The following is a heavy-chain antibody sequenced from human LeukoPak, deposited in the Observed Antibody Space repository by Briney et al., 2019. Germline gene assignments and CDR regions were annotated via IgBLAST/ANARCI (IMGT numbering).Heavy chain of an antibody. J-gene: IGHJ4*02. Sequence: SETLSLTCAVYGESFSGFYWSWICQSPEKGLEWIGEINHTGSTNCNPSLKNRVTISVDTSKNQFSLKVTSVTAADTAVYYCARRVGQRTTVDYWGQGTLVTVSS. CDR3: ARRVGQRTTVDY. CDR2: INHTGST. V-gene: IGHV4-34*01. D-gene: IGHD1-1*01. CDR1: GESFSGFY.